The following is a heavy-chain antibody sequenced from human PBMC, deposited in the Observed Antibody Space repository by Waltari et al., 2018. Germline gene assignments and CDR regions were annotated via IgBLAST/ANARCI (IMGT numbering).Heavy chain of an antibody. V-gene: IGHV4-34*01. CDR2: INHSGST. J-gene: IGHJ6*02. CDR1: GGSFSGYY. D-gene: IGHD2-15*01. CDR3: ARVVVVVVAATFYYYYGMDV. Sequence: QVQLQQWGAGLLKPSETLSLTCAVYGGSFSGYYWSWIRQPPGKGLEWIGEINHSGSTTYNPSLKSRVTISVDTSKNQFSLKLSSVTAADTAVYYCARVVVVVVAATFYYYYGMDVWGQGTTVTVSS.